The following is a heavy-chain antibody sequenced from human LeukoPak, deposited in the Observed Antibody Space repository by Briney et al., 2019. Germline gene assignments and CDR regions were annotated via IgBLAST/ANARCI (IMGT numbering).Heavy chain of an antibody. J-gene: IGHJ4*02. V-gene: IGHV3-66*01. CDR3: ERGVTTDVY. Sequence: PGGSLRLSCIASGFTVNSKYMSGVRQAPGKGLEWVSLIYSGESTYYADSVKGRFIISRDNSQNTLYLQMNSLRAEDTAVYYCERGVTTDVYWGQGTLVTVSS. CDR2: IYSGEST. D-gene: IGHD3-10*01. CDR1: GFTVNSKY.